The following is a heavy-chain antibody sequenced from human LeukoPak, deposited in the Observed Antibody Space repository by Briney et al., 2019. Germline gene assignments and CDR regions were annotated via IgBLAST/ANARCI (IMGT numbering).Heavy chain of an antibody. Sequence: GGSLRLSCAASGFTFSNYWMTWVRQAPGKGLEWVANIKHDGSEDYYLDSVKGRFTISRDNAKSSMWLQMNSLRDEDTAVYYCARAANDGYNTILDYWGQGTLVTVSS. CDR3: ARAANDGYNTILDY. CDR2: IKHDGSED. V-gene: IGHV3-7*01. J-gene: IGHJ4*02. D-gene: IGHD5-24*01. CDR1: GFTFSNYW.